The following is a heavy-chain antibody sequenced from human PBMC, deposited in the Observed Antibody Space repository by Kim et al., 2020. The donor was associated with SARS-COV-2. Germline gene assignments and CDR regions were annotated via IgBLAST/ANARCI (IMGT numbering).Heavy chain of an antibody. V-gene: IGHV1-24*01. J-gene: IGHJ4*02. CDR3: ATAEAARSSYDY. Sequence: IYARKFRGRVTMTEDTSTDTAYMELSSLRSEDTAVYYCATAEAARSSYDYWGQGTLVTVSS. D-gene: IGHD6-6*01.